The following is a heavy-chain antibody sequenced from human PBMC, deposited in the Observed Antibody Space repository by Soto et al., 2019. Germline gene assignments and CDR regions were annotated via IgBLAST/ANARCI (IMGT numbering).Heavy chain of an antibody. CDR3: ARGRHHQGMDV. CDR1: GFTFRSYD. CDR2: IGTAGDT. D-gene: IGHD2-2*01. V-gene: IGHV3-13*01. J-gene: IGHJ6*02. Sequence: PGGSLRLSCAASGFTFRSYDMHWVRQATGKGLEWVSAIGTAGDTYYPGSVKGRFTISRENAKNSLYLQMNSLRAGDTAVYYCARGRHHQGMDVWGQGTTVTVSS.